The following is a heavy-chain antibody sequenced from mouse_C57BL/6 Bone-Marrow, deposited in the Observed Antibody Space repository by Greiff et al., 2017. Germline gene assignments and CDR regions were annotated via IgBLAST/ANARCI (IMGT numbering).Heavy chain of an antibody. CDR2: ISDGGSYT. J-gene: IGHJ1*03. CDR3: AREGTGNWYFDV. Sequence: EVKLQESGGGLVKPGGSLKLSCAASGFTFSSYAMSWVRQTPEKRLEWVATISDGGSYTYYPDNVKGRFTISRDNAKNNLYLQMSHLKSEDTAMYYCAREGTGNWYFDVWGTGTTVTVSS. CDR1: GFTFSSYA. V-gene: IGHV5-4*01. D-gene: IGHD4-1*01.